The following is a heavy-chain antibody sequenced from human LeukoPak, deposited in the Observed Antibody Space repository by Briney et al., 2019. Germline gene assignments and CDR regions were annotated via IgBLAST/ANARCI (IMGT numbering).Heavy chain of an antibody. J-gene: IGHJ4*02. Sequence: GGSLRLSCVASGFSFGSSAMSWVRQPPGKGLEWVSSITGTGGSIYYADSVKGRFTISRDNSKNTLFLQMNSLRAEDTAVYSCASHDTSNYYLYRYLTNWGQGTLVTVSS. CDR1: GFSFGSSA. CDR3: ASHDTSNYYLYRYLTN. D-gene: IGHD3-22*01. CDR2: ITGTGGSI. V-gene: IGHV3-23*01.